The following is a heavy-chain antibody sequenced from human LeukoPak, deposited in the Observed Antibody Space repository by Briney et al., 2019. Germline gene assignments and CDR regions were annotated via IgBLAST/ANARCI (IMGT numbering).Heavy chain of an antibody. J-gene: IGHJ4*02. CDR3: ARDIGAVANG. V-gene: IGHV3-66*01. CDR2: IYSGGST. Sequence: GGSLRLSCAASGFTFSSNYMSWVRQAPGKGLEWVSIIYSGGSTYYADSVKGRFTISRDISKNTLYLQINSLRAEDTAVYYCARDIGAVANGWGQGTLVTVSS. D-gene: IGHD6-19*01. CDR1: GFTFSSNY.